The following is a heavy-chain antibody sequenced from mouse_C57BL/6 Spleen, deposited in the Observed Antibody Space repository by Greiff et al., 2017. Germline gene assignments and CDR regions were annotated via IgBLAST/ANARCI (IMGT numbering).Heavy chain of an antibody. CDR2: IDPETGGT. V-gene: IGHV1-15*01. CDR3: TRPAYYSNLYYAMDY. J-gene: IGHJ4*01. Sequence: QVQLQQSGAELVRPGASVTLSCKASGYTFTDYEMHWVKQTPVHGLEWIGAIDPETGGTAYNQKFKGKAILTADKSSSTAYMELRSLTSEDSAVYYCTRPAYYSNLYYAMDYWGQGTSVTVSS. D-gene: IGHD2-5*01. CDR1: GYTFTDYE.